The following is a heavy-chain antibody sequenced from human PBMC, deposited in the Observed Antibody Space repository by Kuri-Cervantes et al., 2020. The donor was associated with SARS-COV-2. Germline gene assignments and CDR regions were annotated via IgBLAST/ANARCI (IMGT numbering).Heavy chain of an antibody. V-gene: IGHV4-39*07. J-gene: IGHJ3*02. CDR3: ARARIVGANVDAFDI. Sequence: ESLKISCTVSGVSISSHSYYWGWIRQPPGKGLECYGSIYYSGSNYYNSSLKSRVTISVDTYNNQFSLKLSSVTAADTAVYYCARARIVGANVDAFDIWGQGTMVTVSS. D-gene: IGHD1-26*01. CDR1: GVSISSHSYY. CDR2: IYYSGSN.